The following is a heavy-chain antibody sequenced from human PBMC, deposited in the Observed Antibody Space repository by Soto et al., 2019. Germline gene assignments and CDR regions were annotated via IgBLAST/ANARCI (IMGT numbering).Heavy chain of an antibody. D-gene: IGHD3-10*01. CDR2: INHSGST. CDR1: GGSFSGYY. V-gene: IGHV4-34*01. Sequence: QVQLQQWGAGLLKPSETLSLTCAVYGGSFSGYYWSWIRQPPGKGLEWIGEINHSGSTNYNPSLKSRVTISVDTSKNQFSLKLSSVTAADTAVYYCARAMYYYGSGHDAFDIWGQGTMVTVSS. CDR3: ARAMYYYGSGHDAFDI. J-gene: IGHJ3*02.